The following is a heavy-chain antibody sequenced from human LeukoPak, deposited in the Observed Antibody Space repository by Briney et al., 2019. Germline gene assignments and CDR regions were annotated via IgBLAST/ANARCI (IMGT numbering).Heavy chain of an antibody. CDR3: ARDPTTEPNIAYYFDF. CDR1: GGSINNYY. J-gene: IGHJ4*02. D-gene: IGHD4-17*01. V-gene: IGHV4-34*01. Sequence: PSETLSLTCTVSGGSINNYYWSWIRQFPGKGLEWIGEINDRGHTNYNPSLESRVTISVDTSKKQFSLKLNSVTAADTAVYYCARDPTTEPNIAYYFDFWGQGTLVTVSS. CDR2: INDRGHT.